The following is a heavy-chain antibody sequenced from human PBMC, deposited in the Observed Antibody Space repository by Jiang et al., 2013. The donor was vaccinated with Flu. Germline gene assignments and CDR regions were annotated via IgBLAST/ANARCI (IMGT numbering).Heavy chain of an antibody. J-gene: IGHJ4*02. D-gene: IGHD4-17*01. CDR2: IIPIFGTT. CDR3: ARGRGYGEYDFDY. Sequence: GAEVKKPGSSVKVSCKASGDYFSSYSMSWVRQAPGQGLEWMGGIIPIFGTTNYAQKFQGRVTITADESTSTAYMELGSLGSEDTAVYFCARGRGYGEYDFDYWGQGTLVTVSS. CDR1: GDYFSSYS. V-gene: IGHV1-69*01.